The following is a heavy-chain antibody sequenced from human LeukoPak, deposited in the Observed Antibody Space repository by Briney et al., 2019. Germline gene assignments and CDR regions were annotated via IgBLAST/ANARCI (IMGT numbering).Heavy chain of an antibody. J-gene: IGHJ5*02. CDR1: GFTFSSYS. CDR2: ISSRSSYI. D-gene: IGHD3-9*01. V-gene: IGHV3-21*01. CDR3: ARPPYDYDILTGYPTNNWFDP. Sequence: GGSLRLSCAASGFTFSSYSMNWVRQAPGKGLEWVSSISSRSSYIYYADSVKGRFTISRDNAKNSLYLQVNSPRAEDTAVYYCARPPYDYDILTGYPTNNWFDPWGQGTLVTVSS.